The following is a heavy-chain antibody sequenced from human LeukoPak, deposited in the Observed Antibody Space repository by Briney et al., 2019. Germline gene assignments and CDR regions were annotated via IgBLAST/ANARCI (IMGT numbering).Heavy chain of an antibody. CDR2: ISSSSSTI. Sequence: GGSLRLSCAASGFTFSSYRMNWVRQAPGKGLEWVSYISSSSSTIYYADSVKGRFTISRDNAKNSLYLQMNSLRAEDTAVYYCARERGYGSGTFDYWGQGIQVTTSS. J-gene: IGHJ4*02. D-gene: IGHD3-10*01. CDR1: GFTFSSYR. V-gene: IGHV3-48*01. CDR3: ARERGYGSGTFDY.